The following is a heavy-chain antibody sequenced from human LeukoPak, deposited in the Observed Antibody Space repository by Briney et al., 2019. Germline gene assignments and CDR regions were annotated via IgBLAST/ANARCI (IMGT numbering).Heavy chain of an antibody. J-gene: IGHJ6*02. CDR2: IGSSGSTI. CDR1: GFTFSSYE. D-gene: IGHD1-1*01. V-gene: IGHV3-48*03. Sequence: PGGSLRLSCAASGFTFSSYEMNWVRQAPGKGLEWVSYIGSSGSTIYYTDSVKGRFTIPRDNAKNSLYLQMNSLRAEDTAVYYCARAGYSRTGTMYYYYGMDVWGQGTTVTVSS. CDR3: ARAGYSRTGTMYYYYGMDV.